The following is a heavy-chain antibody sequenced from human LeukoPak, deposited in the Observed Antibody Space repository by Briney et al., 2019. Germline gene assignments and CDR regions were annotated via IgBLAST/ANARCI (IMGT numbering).Heavy chain of an antibody. CDR3: ARERGGDGYNCDY. D-gene: IGHD5-24*01. J-gene: IGHJ4*02. V-gene: IGHV7-4-1*02. CDR2: INTNTGNP. Sequence: WASVKVSCKASGYTFTGYYMHWVRQAPGQGLEWMGWINTNTGNPTYAQGFTGRFVFSLDTSVSTAYLQISSLKAEDTAVYYCARERGGDGYNCDYWGQGTLVTVSS. CDR1: GYTFTGYY.